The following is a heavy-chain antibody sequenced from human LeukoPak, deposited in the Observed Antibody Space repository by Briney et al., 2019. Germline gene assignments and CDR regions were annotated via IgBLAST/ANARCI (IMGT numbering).Heavy chain of an antibody. D-gene: IGHD3-22*01. CDR2: INPNSGGT. Sequence: ASVKVSCKASGYTFTGYYMHWVRQAPEQGLEWMGWINPNSGGTNYAQKFQGRVTMTRDTSISTAYMELSRLRSDDTAVYYCARGGDYYDSSGYPYWGQGTLVTVSS. CDR3: ARGGDYYDSSGYPY. CDR1: GYTFTGYY. V-gene: IGHV1-2*02. J-gene: IGHJ4*02.